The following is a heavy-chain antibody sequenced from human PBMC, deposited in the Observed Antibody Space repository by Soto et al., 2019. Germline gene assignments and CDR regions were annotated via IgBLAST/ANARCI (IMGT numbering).Heavy chain of an antibody. Sequence: SETLSLTCTVSGGSISSGDYYWSWIRQPPGKGLEWIGYIYYSGSTNYNPSLKSRVTISVDTSKNQFSLKLSSVTAADTAVYYCASSKLGYSYGPVFDYWGHGTLVTVSS. V-gene: IGHV4-61*08. CDR2: IYYSGST. CDR1: GGSISSGDYY. D-gene: IGHD5-18*01. CDR3: ASSKLGYSYGPVFDY. J-gene: IGHJ4*01.